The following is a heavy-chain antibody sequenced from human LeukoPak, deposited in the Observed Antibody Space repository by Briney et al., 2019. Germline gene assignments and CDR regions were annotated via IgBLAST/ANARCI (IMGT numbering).Heavy chain of an antibody. V-gene: IGHV1-24*01. CDR1: GYTLTELS. Sequence: GASVKVSCKVSGYTLTELSMHWVRQAPGKGLEWMGGFDPEDGETIYAQKFQGRVTMTEDTSTDTAYMELSSLRSEDTAVCYCATWGWEGYSSSWHYFDYWGQGTLVTVSS. CDR3: ATWGWEGYSSSWHYFDY. D-gene: IGHD6-13*01. J-gene: IGHJ4*02. CDR2: FDPEDGET.